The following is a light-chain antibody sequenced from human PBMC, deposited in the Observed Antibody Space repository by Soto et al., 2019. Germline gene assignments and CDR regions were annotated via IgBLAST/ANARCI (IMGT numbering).Light chain of an antibody. J-gene: IGKJ2*01. CDR1: QDITKY. Sequence: DIQMTQSPSSLSASVGDRVTITCQASQDITKYLSWFQQKPGKVPKLLIYDASELDTGVPSRFSGSGSGTDFTFTISSLQPEDIATYYCQHYDNLPYTFGQGTKLEMK. CDR3: QHYDNLPYT. CDR2: DAS. V-gene: IGKV1-33*01.